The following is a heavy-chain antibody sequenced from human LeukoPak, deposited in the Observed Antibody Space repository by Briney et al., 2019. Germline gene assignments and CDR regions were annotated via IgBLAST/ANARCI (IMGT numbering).Heavy chain of an antibody. CDR2: IYYSGST. CDR3: ARDPGSYDFWSGYFPYGMDV. CDR1: GGSISSYY. Sequence: PSETLSLTGTVSGGSISSYYWSWIRQPPGKGLEWIGYIYYSGSTNYNPSLKSRVTISVDTSKNQFSLKLSSVTAADTAVYYCARDPGSYDFWSGYFPYGMDVWGQGTTVTVSS. V-gene: IGHV4-59*01. D-gene: IGHD3-3*01. J-gene: IGHJ6*02.